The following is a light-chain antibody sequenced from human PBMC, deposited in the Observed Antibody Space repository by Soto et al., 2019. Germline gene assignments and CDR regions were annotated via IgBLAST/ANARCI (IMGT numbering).Light chain of an antibody. CDR3: QQYNIYPLT. CDR1: QDINSW. CDR2: AAS. V-gene: IGKV1D-16*01. J-gene: IGKJ4*01. Sequence: DVQMTQSPSSLSASVGDRVTITCRASQDINSWLAWYQQKPEKAPKSLIHAASSLQTGVPSRFSGSGSGTDFTLTISRLQPEDSATYYCQQYNIYPLTFGGGTKVEIK.